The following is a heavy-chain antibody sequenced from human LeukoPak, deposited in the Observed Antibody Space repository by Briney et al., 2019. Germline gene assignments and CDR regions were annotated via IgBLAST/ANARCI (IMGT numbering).Heavy chain of an antibody. CDR2: IWYDGSKK. CDR1: GFTFSSYG. CDR3: ARDDSSGYYYVVSCYDY. D-gene: IGHD3-22*01. J-gene: IGHJ4*02. Sequence: GGSLRLSCAASGFTFSSYGMHWVRQAPGKGLEWVAVIWYDGSKKYYADSVKGRFTISRDNSKNTLYLQMNSLRAEDTAVYYCARDDSSGYYYVVSCYDYWGQGTLVTVSS. V-gene: IGHV3-33*01.